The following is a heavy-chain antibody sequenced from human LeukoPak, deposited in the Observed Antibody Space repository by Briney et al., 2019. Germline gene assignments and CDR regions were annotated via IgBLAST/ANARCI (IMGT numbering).Heavy chain of an antibody. V-gene: IGHV3-21*01. CDR1: GFTFSSYS. J-gene: IGHJ4*02. CDR2: ISSSSSYI. Sequence: GGSLRLSCAASGFTFSSYSMNWVRQAPGKGLEWVSSISSSSSYIYYADSVKGRFTISRDNAKNSLYLQMNSLRAEDTAVYYCASLEIGIWVDYWGQGTLSPSPQ. CDR3: ASLEIGIWVDY. D-gene: IGHD2-15*01.